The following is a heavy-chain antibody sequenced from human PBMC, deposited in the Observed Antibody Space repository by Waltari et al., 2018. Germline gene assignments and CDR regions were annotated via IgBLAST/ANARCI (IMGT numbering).Heavy chain of an antibody. J-gene: IGHJ4*02. CDR1: GFTFSDFW. D-gene: IGHD3-22*01. V-gene: IGHV3-74*01. CDR2: VNGDGSST. Sequence: EVQLLESGGGLVQPGGSLRLSCAASGFTFSDFWMHLVRQAPGEGLVWLSRVNGDGSSTTYADSVKGRFTVSRDNARKTMFLQMTSLRAEDTAVYYCARDEDNYYDSSGYIKHWGQGALVTVSS. CDR3: ARDEDNYYDSSGYIKH.